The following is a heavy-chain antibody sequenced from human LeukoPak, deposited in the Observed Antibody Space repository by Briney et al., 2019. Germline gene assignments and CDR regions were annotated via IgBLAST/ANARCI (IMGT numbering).Heavy chain of an antibody. V-gene: IGHV4-4*09. CDR2: IYTSGST. Sequence: SETLSLTCTVSGGSISSYYWSWIRQPPGKGLEWVGYIYTSGSTNYNPSLKSRVTISVDTSKNQFSLKLSSVTAADTAVYYCARHRGADYDILTGYTANWFDPWGQGTLVTVST. CDR1: GGSISSYY. J-gene: IGHJ5*02. D-gene: IGHD3-9*01. CDR3: ARHRGADYDILTGYTANWFDP.